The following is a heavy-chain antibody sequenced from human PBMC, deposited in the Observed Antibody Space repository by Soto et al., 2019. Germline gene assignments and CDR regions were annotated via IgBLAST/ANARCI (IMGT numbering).Heavy chain of an antibody. D-gene: IGHD5-12*01. Sequence: GESLKISCKGSGYRFTSYWITWVRQMPGKGLEWMGRIDPSDSYTNYSPSFQGHVTISADKSISTAYLQWSSLKASDTAMYYCASLPYDYHLDVWGQGTTVTVSS. CDR2: IDPSDSYT. CDR3: ASLPYDYHLDV. V-gene: IGHV5-10-1*01. J-gene: IGHJ6*02. CDR1: GYRFTSYW.